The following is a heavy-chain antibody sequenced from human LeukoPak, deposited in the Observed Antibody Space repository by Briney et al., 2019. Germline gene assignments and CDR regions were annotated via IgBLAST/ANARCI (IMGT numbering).Heavy chain of an antibody. CDR2: IYYSGST. CDR1: GGSISSSSYY. Sequence: KSSGTLSLTCTVSGGSISSSSYYWGWIRQPPGKGLEWIGSIYYSGSTYYNPSLKSRVTISVDTSKNQFSLKLSSVTAADTAVYYCARDGSIAAAGTDWFDPWGQGTLVTVSS. J-gene: IGHJ5*02. D-gene: IGHD6-13*01. CDR3: ARDGSIAAAGTDWFDP. V-gene: IGHV4-39*07.